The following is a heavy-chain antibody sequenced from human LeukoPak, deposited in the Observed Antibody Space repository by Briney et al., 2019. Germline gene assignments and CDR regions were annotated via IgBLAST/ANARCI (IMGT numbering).Heavy chain of an antibody. CDR1: GGTFNNFA. D-gene: IGHD3-3*01. Sequence: SVKVPCKASGGTFNNFAISWVRQAPGQGHEWVGGIIPMSGTANYAQKFQGRVTITADESTSTAYMELSSLRSEDTAIYYCASPVKYYDTWSGYPPFDYWGQGTLVTVSS. V-gene: IGHV1-69*13. CDR3: ASPVKYYDTWSGYPPFDY. CDR2: IIPMSGTA. J-gene: IGHJ4*02.